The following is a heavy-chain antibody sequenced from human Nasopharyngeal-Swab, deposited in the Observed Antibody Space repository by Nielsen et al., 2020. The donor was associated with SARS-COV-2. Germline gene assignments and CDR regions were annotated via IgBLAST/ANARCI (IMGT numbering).Heavy chain of an antibody. J-gene: IGHJ3*02. D-gene: IGHD4-17*01. Sequence: SVKVSCKASRGTFSSYAISWVRQAPGQGLEWMGGIIPIFGTANYAQKFQGRVTITADESTSTAYMELSSLRSEDTAVYYCAREPNGDYGAFDIWGQGTMVTVSS. CDR3: AREPNGDYGAFDI. V-gene: IGHV1-69*13. CDR1: RGTFSSYA. CDR2: IIPIFGTA.